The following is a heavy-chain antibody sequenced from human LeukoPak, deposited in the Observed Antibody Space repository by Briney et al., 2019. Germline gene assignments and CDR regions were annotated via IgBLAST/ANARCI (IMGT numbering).Heavy chain of an antibody. D-gene: IGHD2-15*01. CDR1: GFTFSSYS. CDR2: ITSSSSTV. V-gene: IGHV3-48*01. J-gene: IGHJ4*02. Sequence: PGGSLRLSCAASGFTFSSYSMNWVRQVPGKGLEWVSYITSSSSTVYYADSVKGRFTISRDNAKNSLYLQMNSLRAEDTAVYYCARDAYCIGDGCYSSRFNYWGQGTLVAVSS. CDR3: ARDAYCIGDGCYSSRFNY.